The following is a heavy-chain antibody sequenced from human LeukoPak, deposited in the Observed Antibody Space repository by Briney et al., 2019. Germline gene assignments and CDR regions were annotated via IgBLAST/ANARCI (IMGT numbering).Heavy chain of an antibody. V-gene: IGHV4-4*08. J-gene: IGHJ4*02. Sequence: SETLSLTCAVSGGSLSGYYWNWIREPPGKGLEWIGYVNAVGSTKYNPSLSSRLTISVDKSKNQFSLKLNSVTAADSAVYFCARRVPAASGGGFDYWGQGTLVAVSS. CDR3: ARRVPAASGGGFDY. D-gene: IGHD2-2*01. CDR2: VNAVGST. CDR1: GGSLSGYY.